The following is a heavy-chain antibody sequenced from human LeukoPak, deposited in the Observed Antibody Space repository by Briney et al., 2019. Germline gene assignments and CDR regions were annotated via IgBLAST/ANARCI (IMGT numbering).Heavy chain of an antibody. CDR3: AKDGRDYFVSGSHYRGVPALDY. V-gene: IGHV3-74*01. CDR1: GFTFSNYW. D-gene: IGHD3-10*01. CDR2: IYNDGSST. Sequence: PGGSLRLSCAASGFTFSNYWMHWVRQAPGKGLVWVSRIYNDGSSTSYADSVKGRFTMSRDNSKSTLFLQMNSLRAEDTAVYYCAKDGRDYFVSGSHYRGVPALDYWGQGTLVTVSS. J-gene: IGHJ4*02.